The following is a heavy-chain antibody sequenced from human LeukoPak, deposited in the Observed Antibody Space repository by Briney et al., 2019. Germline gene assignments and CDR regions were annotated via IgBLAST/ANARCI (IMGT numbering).Heavy chain of an antibody. CDR3: ARFQYYYDSSGYPNWFDP. CDR2: TYYSGST. V-gene: IGHV4-39*07. Sequence: SETLSLTCTVSGGSISSSSYYWGWIRQPPGKGLEWIGSTYYSGSTYYNPSLKSRVTISVDTSKNQFSLKLSSVTAADTAVYYCARFQYYYDSSGYPNWFDPWGQGTLVTVSS. J-gene: IGHJ5*02. CDR1: GGSISSSSYY. D-gene: IGHD3-22*01.